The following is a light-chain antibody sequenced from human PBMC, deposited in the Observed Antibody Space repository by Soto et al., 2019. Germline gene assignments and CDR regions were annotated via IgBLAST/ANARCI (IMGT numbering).Light chain of an antibody. V-gene: IGLV2-14*03. CDR3: SSYTSSSTPWV. CDR2: DVS. J-gene: IGLJ1*01. CDR1: SSDVGGYNY. Sequence: QSVLTQPTSGSGSPGQSITISCTGTSSDVGGYNYVSWYQHHPGKAPKLMICDVSDRPSGVSNRFSGSKSGNTASLTISGLQAEDEADYYCSSYTSSSTPWVFGTGTKVTVL.